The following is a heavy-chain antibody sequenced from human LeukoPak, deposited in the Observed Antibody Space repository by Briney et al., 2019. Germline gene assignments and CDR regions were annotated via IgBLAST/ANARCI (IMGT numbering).Heavy chain of an antibody. CDR2: IWYDGSNK. CDR1: GFTFSSYG. Sequence: GGSLRLSCAASGFTFSSYGMHWVRQAPGKGLEWVAVIWYDGSNKYYADSVKGRFTISRDNSKNTRYLQMNSLRAEDTAVYYCARDPSYYYDSSGYYYPYWGQGTLVTVSS. J-gene: IGHJ4*02. D-gene: IGHD3-22*01. V-gene: IGHV3-33*01. CDR3: ARDPSYYYDSSGYYYPY.